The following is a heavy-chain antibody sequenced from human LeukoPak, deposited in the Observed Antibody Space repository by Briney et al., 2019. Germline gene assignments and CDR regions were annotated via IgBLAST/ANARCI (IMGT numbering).Heavy chain of an antibody. V-gene: IGHV4-31*03. CDR3: ARDRAGGMDV. Sequence: KASQTLSLTCTVSGVSISSGSYLWNWIRQHPGKGLEWIGHTPYSGGTYYNPSLKSRLTISVDTSKNQLSLKLTSVTAADTAVYYCARDRAGGMDVWGQGTTVTVSS. CDR2: TPYSGGT. D-gene: IGHD3-10*01. CDR1: GVSISSGSYL. J-gene: IGHJ6*01.